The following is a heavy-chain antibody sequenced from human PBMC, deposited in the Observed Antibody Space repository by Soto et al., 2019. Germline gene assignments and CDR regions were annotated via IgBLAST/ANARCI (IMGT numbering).Heavy chain of an antibody. CDR3: ARDGMTTGDT. J-gene: IGHJ4*02. CDR2: VFSSVSA. CDR1: GVSVRSYT. Sequence: SETLSLTCIVSGVSVRSYTWSWVRQPANKGLEWIGRVFSSVSATYNPSPKSRVSISMDTPENRISLKLDSVTAADAGVYFCARDGMTTGDTWGPGTLVTVSS. V-gene: IGHV4-4*07. D-gene: IGHD2-21*02.